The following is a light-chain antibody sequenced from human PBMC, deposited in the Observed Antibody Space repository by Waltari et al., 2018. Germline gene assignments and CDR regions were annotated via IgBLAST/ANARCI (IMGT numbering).Light chain of an antibody. J-gene: IGLJ2*01. CDR3: QSYDRSLSVV. V-gene: IGLV1-40*01. Sequence: QSALTQPPSVSGAPGQRVTISCTGSGSNTGAGYDVHWYQQVPGTVPKLLLSGNNNRPSGVPDRFSASKTGTSASLAITGLQAGDEADYYCQSYDRSLSVVFGGGTKLTVL. CDR2: GNN. CDR1: GSNTGAGYD.